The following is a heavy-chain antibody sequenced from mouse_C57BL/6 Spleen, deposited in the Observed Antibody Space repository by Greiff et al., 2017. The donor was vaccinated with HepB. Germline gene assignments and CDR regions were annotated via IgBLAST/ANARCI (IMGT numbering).Heavy chain of an antibody. V-gene: IGHV3-6*01. CDR3: ARAVYYGSRGYFDY. CDR1: GYSITSGYY. Sequence: EVKLQESGPGLVKPSQSLSLTCSVTGYSITSGYYWNWIRQFPGNKLEWMGYISYDGSNNYNPSLKNRISITRDTSKNQFFLKLNSVTTEDTATYYCARAVYYGSRGYFDYWGQGTTLTVSS. D-gene: IGHD1-1*01. CDR2: ISYDGSN. J-gene: IGHJ2*01.